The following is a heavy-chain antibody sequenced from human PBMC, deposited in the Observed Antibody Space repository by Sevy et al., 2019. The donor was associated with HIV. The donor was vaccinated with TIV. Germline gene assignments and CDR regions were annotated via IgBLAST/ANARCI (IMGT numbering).Heavy chain of an antibody. CDR2: FEPQDDET. J-gene: IGHJ3*02. Sequence: ASVKVSCKVSGYTLTELSMHWVRQAPGKGLEWMGGFEPQDDETIYAQKFQGRVTMTEDTSTDTAYMELSSLTSEDTAVYYCATGDIGTRVIYALDTWGQGTMVTVSS. V-gene: IGHV1-24*01. D-gene: IGHD3-16*01. CDR3: ATGDIGTRVIYALDT. CDR1: GYTLTELS.